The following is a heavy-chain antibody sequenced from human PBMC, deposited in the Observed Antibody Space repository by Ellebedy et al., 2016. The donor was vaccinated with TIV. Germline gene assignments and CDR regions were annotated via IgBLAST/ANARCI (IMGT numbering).Heavy chain of an antibody. D-gene: IGHD2-8*01. CDR2: INAYDGIT. J-gene: IGHJ4*02. Sequence: AASVKVSCKASGFTFNSHGLAWVRQAPGLGLEWMGWINAYDGITNYAEKFQGRVTMTTDTLASTAYMDLRDLTSDDTAISYCARGDRLQTWSKHFNYWGQGTVVTVPS. V-gene: IGHV1-18*04. CDR3: ARGDRLQTWSKHFNY. CDR1: GFTFNSHG.